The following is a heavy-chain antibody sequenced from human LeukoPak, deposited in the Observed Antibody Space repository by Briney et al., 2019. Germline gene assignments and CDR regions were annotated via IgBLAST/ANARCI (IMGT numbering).Heavy chain of an antibody. CDR2: INPNSGGT. Sequence: ASVKVSCKASGYTFTGYYMHWVRQAPGQGLEWMGWINPNSGGTNYAQKFQGRVIMTRDTSISTAYMELTRLRSDDTAVYYCARSKNYAFDYWGPGALVTVSS. V-gene: IGHV1-2*02. J-gene: IGHJ4*02. CDR1: GYTFTGYY. CDR3: ARSKNYAFDY. D-gene: IGHD1-7*01.